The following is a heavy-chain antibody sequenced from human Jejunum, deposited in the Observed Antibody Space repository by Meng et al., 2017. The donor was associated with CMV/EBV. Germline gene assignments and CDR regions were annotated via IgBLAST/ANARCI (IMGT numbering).Heavy chain of an antibody. CDR2: ISYDGSNK. D-gene: IGHD3-3*01. V-gene: IGHV3-30*04. Sequence: FRSYAMHWVRQAPGKGLEWVAVISYDGSNKYYADSVKGRFTISRDNSKNTLYLQMNSLRAEDTAVYYCARDPAPHYDFWSGPLDYWGQGTLVTVSS. J-gene: IGHJ4*02. CDR1: FRSYA. CDR3: ARDPAPHYDFWSGPLDY.